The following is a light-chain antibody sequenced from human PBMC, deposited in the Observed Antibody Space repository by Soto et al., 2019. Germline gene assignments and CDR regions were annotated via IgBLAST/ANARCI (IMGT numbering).Light chain of an antibody. CDR1: QSISIY. V-gene: IGKV1-39*01. CDR3: QQSYNIPRAT. Sequence: DIQMTQSPSSLSASVGDRVTITCRASQSISIYLNWYQQKPGKAPKVLIYAASSLQSRVPPRFSGRGSGTDFTLTISSLQPEDCATYFCQQSYNIPRATFGPGTKVEIK. J-gene: IGKJ1*01. CDR2: AAS.